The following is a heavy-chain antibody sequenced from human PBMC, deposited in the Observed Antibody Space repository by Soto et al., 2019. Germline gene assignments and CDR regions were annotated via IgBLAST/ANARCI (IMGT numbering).Heavy chain of an antibody. Sequence: QVQLQESGPGLVKPSGTLSLTCAVSDGSISSSNWWSWVRQPPGKGLEWIGEIYHSGSTNYNPSLKSRVTTSVDKSKNQFSMKLTSVTAADTAVYYCARSTYYYDSSGYLYHYGMDVWGQGTTVTVSS. CDR3: ARSTYYYDSSGYLYHYGMDV. CDR2: IYHSGST. D-gene: IGHD3-22*01. V-gene: IGHV4-4*02. CDR1: DGSISSSNW. J-gene: IGHJ6*02.